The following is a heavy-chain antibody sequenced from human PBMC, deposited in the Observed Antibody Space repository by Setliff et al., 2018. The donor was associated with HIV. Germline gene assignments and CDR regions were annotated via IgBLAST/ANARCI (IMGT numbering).Heavy chain of an antibody. CDR3: VRGYSGYVGPFDY. V-gene: IGHV1-69*02. D-gene: IGHD5-12*01. J-gene: IGHJ4*02. CDR2: IIPILGVA. Sequence: ASVKVSCKASRSTFNSHTINWVRQAPGQGLDWMGRIIPILGVANYAQRFQGKVTITADKSTSTAYMELTSLRFDDTAMYYCVRGYSGYVGPFDYWGQGTLVTVSS. CDR1: RSTFNSHT.